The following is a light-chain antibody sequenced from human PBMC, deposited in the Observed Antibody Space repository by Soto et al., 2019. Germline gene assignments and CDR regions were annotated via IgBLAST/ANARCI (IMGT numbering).Light chain of an antibody. CDR3: QQYSNWPLT. J-gene: IGKJ4*01. CDR2: GAS. V-gene: IGKV3-15*01. CDR1: QSIRSN. Sequence: EIVFTQSPGTLSLSPGERATLSCRVSQSIRSNLGWYQHKPGQAPRLLIYGASTRATGIPARFSGSGSGTDFTLTISGLQSEDFAVYYCQQYSNWPLTFGGGTKVDI.